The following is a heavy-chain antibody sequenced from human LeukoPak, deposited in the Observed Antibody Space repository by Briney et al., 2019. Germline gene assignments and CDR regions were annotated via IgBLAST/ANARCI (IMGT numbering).Heavy chain of an antibody. Sequence: GGSLRLSCAASGFTFSDYYMSWIRQAPGKGLEWVSYISSSSYTNYADSVKGRFTISRDNSRNTLYLQMNSLRAEDTAVYYCVRELPPVVQYYFDHWGPGTLVTVSS. CDR1: GFTFSDYY. CDR2: ISSSSYT. CDR3: VRELPPVVQYYFDH. V-gene: IGHV3-11*06. D-gene: IGHD2-21*01. J-gene: IGHJ4*02.